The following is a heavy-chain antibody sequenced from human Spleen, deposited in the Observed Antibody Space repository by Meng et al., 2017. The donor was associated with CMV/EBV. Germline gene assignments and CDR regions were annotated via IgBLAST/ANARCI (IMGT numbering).Heavy chain of an antibody. CDR3: TREGSGGHCVNY. J-gene: IGHJ4*02. Sequence: CAAWGLTVSDYGKHWDRQAAEKGLGWVGLMSLSKSRRNYAASEKNRFTFSKNDSNNMQYQQMDRLRPEDTAVYYCTREGSGGHCVNYWGQGTLVTAPQ. CDR2: MSLSKSRR. V-gene: IGHV3-30*03. CDR1: GLTVSDYG. D-gene: IGHD2-21*01.